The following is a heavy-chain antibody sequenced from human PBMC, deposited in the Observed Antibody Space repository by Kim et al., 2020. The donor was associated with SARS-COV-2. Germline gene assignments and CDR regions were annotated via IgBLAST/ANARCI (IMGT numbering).Heavy chain of an antibody. V-gene: IGHV3-33*05. Sequence: GGSLRLSCAASGFTFSSYGMHWVRQAPGKGLEWVAVISYDGSNKYYADSVKGRFTISRDNSKNTLYLQMNSLRAEDTAVYYCAILEPGDSSSWRRTFDYWGQGTLVTVSS. CDR1: GFTFSSYG. CDR3: AILEPGDSSSWRRTFDY. CDR2: ISYDGSNK. D-gene: IGHD6-13*01. J-gene: IGHJ4*02.